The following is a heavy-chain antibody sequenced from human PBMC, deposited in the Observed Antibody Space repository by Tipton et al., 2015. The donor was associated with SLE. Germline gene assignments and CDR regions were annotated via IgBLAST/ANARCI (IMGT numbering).Heavy chain of an antibody. V-gene: IGHV3-23*01. J-gene: IGHJ4*02. CDR2: ISGSGGST. Sequence: SLRLSCAASGFTFSSYAMSWVRQAPGKGLEWVSAISGSGGSTYYADSVKGRFTISRDNAKNSLYLQMNSLRAEDTAVYYCAGSLGVTTNYWGQGTLVTVSS. CDR1: GFTFSSYA. D-gene: IGHD4-17*01. CDR3: AGSLGVTTNY.